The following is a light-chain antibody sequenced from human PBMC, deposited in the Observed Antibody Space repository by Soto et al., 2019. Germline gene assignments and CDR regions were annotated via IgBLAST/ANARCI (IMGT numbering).Light chain of an antibody. Sequence: EIVMTQSPATLSVSPGERATLSCRASQSVSSKLAWFQQKPGQAPRLLIYFASTRATGIPARFSGSGSGTEFTLTISSLQSEDVAVYYCQQYYSSPLTFGGGTTVEIK. CDR1: QSVSSK. J-gene: IGKJ4*01. V-gene: IGKV3-15*01. CDR2: FAS. CDR3: QQYYSSPLT.